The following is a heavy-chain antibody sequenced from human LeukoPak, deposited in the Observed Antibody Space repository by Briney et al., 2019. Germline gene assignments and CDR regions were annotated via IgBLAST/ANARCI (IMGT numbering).Heavy chain of an antibody. V-gene: IGHV3-23*01. CDR3: AKDWGEYFDYVWGSFTSFDS. Sequence: GGSLRLSCAASGCTFSSYGVSWVRQAPGKGLEWVSGISGSGHRTYYADSVKGRFTISRDNSKSTLYLQMNSLRAEDTAVYYCAKDWGEYFDYVWGSFTSFDSWGQGTLVTVSS. CDR1: GCTFSSYG. D-gene: IGHD3-16*01. CDR2: ISGSGHRT. J-gene: IGHJ4*02.